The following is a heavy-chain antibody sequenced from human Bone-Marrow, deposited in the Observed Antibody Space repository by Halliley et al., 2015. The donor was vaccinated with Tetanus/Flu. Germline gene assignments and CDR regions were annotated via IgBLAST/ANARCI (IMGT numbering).Heavy chain of an antibody. CDR1: GYSFSSYW. V-gene: IGHV5-51*01. CDR2: IYPGDSDT. D-gene: IGHD3-10*01. Sequence: QLVQSGAEVRKPGESLNISCKGTGYSFSSYWIGWVRQMPGKGLEWVGIIYPGDSDTRYSPSLRGHVTISADKSISTAHLQWRTRRPWDPAIYYCARHTLAGAGYYYGTDVWGQGTTVTVSS. J-gene: IGHJ6*02. CDR3: ARHTLAGAGYYYGTDV.